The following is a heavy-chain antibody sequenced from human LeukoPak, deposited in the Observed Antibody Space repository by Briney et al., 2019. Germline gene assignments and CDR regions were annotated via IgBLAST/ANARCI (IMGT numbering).Heavy chain of an antibody. V-gene: IGHV3-48*03. Sequence: GGSLRLSCAASGFTFSSYEMNWVRQAPGKGLERVSYISSSGSTIYYADSVKGRFTISRDNAKNSLYLQMNSLRAEDTAVYYCARDVWVAVADYYYYYGMDVWGQGTTVTVFS. CDR1: GFTFSSYE. D-gene: IGHD6-19*01. CDR3: ARDVWVAVADYYYYYGMDV. J-gene: IGHJ6*02. CDR2: ISSSGSTI.